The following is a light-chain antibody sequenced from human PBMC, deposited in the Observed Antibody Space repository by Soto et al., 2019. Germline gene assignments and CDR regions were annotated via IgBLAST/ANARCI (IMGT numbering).Light chain of an antibody. V-gene: IGLV2-23*01. CDR1: SSDVGGYNY. CDR3: CSYAGSSTYV. J-gene: IGLJ1*01. Sequence: QSALTQPPSASGSPGHSVTLSCTGTSSDVGGYNYVSWYQQHPGKAPKLMIYEGSKRPSGVSNRFSGSKSGNTASLTISGLQAEDEADYYCCSYAGSSTYVFGTGTKVTVL. CDR2: EGS.